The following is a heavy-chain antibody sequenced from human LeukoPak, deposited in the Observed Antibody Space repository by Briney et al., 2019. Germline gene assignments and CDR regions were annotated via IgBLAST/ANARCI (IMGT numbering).Heavy chain of an antibody. CDR2: ISSGSTI. Sequence: GGSLRLSCAASGFTFSSYEMNWVRQAPGKGLEWVSYISSGSTIYYADSVKGRFTISRDNSKNTLYLQMNSLRAEDTAVYYCARDKGGYFDYWGQGTLVTVSS. V-gene: IGHV3-48*03. CDR1: GFTFSSYE. J-gene: IGHJ4*02. CDR3: ARDKGGYFDY.